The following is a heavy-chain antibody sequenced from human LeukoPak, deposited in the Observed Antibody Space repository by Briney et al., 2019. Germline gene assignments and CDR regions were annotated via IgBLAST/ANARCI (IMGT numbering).Heavy chain of an antibody. V-gene: IGHV4-4*08. Sequence: ESLSLTCNVSGDSLTSHFWSWIRQTPGKGLEWIGYVIRNGTTNYSPSHKSRVTISLDTSKKQFYLRLASVTAADTAVYYCARRMATVTYAFDIWGRGTTVTVSS. CDR1: GDSLTSHF. D-gene: IGHD5-24*01. CDR2: VIRNGTT. CDR3: ARRMATVTYAFDI. J-gene: IGHJ3*02.